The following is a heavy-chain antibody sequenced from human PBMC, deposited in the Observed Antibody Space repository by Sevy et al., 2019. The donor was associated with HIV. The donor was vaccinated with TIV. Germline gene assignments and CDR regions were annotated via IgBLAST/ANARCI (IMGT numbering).Heavy chain of an antibody. CDR2: ISWDGGST. V-gene: IGHV3-43*01. CDR1: GFTFDDYT. CDR3: AKAHRPYRSGIIDY. D-gene: IGHD6-19*01. J-gene: IGHJ4*02. Sequence: GGSLRLSCAASGFTFDDYTMHWVRQAPGKGLEWVSLISWDGGSTYYADSFKGRFTISRDNSKNSLYLQMNSLRTEKTALYYCAKAHRPYRSGIIDYWGQGTLVTVSS.